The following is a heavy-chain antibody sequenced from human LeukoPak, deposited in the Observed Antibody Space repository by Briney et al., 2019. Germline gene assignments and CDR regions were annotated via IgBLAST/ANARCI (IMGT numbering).Heavy chain of an antibody. Sequence: PGGSLRLSCTVSGFTVSSNSMSWVRQAPGKGLEWVSFIYSAGSTHYSDSVKGRFTISIDNSKNTLYLQMNSLRAEDTAVYYCARVGGIVGANWGQGTLVTVSS. J-gene: IGHJ4*02. CDR2: IYSAGST. CDR1: GFTVSSNS. V-gene: IGHV3-53*01. CDR3: ARVGGIVGAN. D-gene: IGHD1-26*01.